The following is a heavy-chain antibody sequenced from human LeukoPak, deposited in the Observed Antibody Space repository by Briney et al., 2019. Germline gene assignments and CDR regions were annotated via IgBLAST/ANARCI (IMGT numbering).Heavy chain of an antibody. Sequence: ASVKVSCKASGYTFTSYGISWVRQAPGQGLEWMGWISAYNGNTNYAQKLQGRVTMTTDTSTSTAYMELRSLRSDDTAVYYCTTNVGFWSGYYSFDYWGLGTLVTVSS. J-gene: IGHJ4*02. V-gene: IGHV1-18*01. D-gene: IGHD3-3*01. CDR1: GYTFTSYG. CDR2: ISAYNGNT. CDR3: TTNVGFWSGYYSFDY.